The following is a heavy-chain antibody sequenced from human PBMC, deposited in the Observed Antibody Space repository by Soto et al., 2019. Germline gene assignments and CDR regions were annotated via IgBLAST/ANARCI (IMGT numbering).Heavy chain of an antibody. V-gene: IGHV1-2*04. J-gene: IGHJ6*03. CDR1: GYSFTDYH. CDR2: INPKSGGT. Sequence: ASVKVSCKASGYSFTDYHIHWVRQAPGQGLEWLGRINPKSGGTSTAQKFQGWVTMTTDTSISTASMELTRLTSDDTAIYYCARGDSTDCSNGVCSFFYPNDLDVSDTGTMRTAS. D-gene: IGHD2-8*01. CDR3: ARGDSTDCSNGVCSFFYPNDLDV.